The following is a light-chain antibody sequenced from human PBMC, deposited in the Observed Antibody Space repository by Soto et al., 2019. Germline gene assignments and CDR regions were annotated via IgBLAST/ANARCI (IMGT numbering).Light chain of an antibody. J-gene: IGKJ2*01. V-gene: IGKV3-20*01. CDR1: QTVSSGE. CDR3: QHYDASPPGYP. CDR2: GAS. Sequence: EIVLTQSPGTLSLSPGERATLSCRASQTVSSGELAWYQQKPGQPPRLLIYGASSRATGIPDRFSGSGSGTDFTLTISRLEPEDFAFYYCQHYDASPPGYPFGQGTKLEIK.